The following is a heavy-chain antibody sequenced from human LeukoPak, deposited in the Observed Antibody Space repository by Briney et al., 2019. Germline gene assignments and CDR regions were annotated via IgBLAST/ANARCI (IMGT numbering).Heavy chain of an antibody. D-gene: IGHD6-13*01. CDR2: ISDNGKAK. Sequence: PGGSLRLSCAASGFTFSNYEMNWVRQPPGKGLEWVSFISDNGKAKSYVDSVRGRFIISRDNAKTSLFLQMSSLRVEDTAVYYCARARIAAPLLDYWGQGTPVTVSS. CDR3: ARARIAAPLLDY. CDR1: GFTFSNYE. V-gene: IGHV3-48*03. J-gene: IGHJ4*02.